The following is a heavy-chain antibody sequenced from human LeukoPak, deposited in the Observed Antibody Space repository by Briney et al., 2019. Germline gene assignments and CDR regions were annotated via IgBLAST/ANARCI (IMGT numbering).Heavy chain of an antibody. V-gene: IGHV3-21*01. CDR1: GLTFSSYS. CDR2: ISSSSSYI. J-gene: IGHJ4*02. Sequence: GGSLRLSCAASGLTFSSYSMNWVRQAPGKGLEWVSSISSSSSYIYYADSVKGRFTISRDNAKNSLYLQMNSLRAEDTAVYYCARDGYNYPSFDYWGQGTLVTVSS. CDR3: ARDGYNYPSFDY. D-gene: IGHD5-24*01.